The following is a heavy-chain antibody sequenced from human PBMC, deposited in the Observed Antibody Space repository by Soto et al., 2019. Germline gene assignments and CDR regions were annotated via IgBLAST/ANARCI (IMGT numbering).Heavy chain of an antibody. J-gene: IGHJ4*02. V-gene: IGHV4-59*01. D-gene: IGHD3-3*01. Sequence: SETLSLTCTVSGGSISSYYWSWIRQPPGKGLEWIGYIYYSGSTNYNPSLKSRVTISVDTSKNQFSLKLSSVTAADTAVYYCASSPDYVFWSGSPYYFDYWCQGTLVTVSS. CDR1: GGSISSYY. CDR2: IYYSGST. CDR3: ASSPDYVFWSGSPYYFDY.